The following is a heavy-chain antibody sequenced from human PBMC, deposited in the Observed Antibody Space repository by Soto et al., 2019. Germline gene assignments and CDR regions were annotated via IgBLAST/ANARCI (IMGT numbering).Heavy chain of an antibody. CDR3: ASSDPYSHYYYGMDV. CDR2: INPNSGGT. J-gene: IGHJ6*02. V-gene: IGHV1-2*02. Sequence: ASVKVSCKASGYTFTGYYMHWVRQAPGQGLEWMGWINPNSGGTNYAQKFQGRVTMTRDTSISTAYMELSRLRSDDTAVYYCASSDPYSHYYYGMDVWGQGTTVTVSS. CDR1: GYTFTGYY. D-gene: IGHD4-4*01.